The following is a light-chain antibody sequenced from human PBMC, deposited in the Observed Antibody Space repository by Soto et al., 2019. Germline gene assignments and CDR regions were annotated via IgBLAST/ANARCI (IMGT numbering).Light chain of an antibody. CDR3: LQSYSSPRT. J-gene: IGKJ4*01. V-gene: IGKV1-39*01. CDR2: GAS. Sequence: DIEMTQSPSSLSASVGDRVTITCRASQSISSHLNWYQQKPGKAPKVLIHGASRLQSGVPSRFSGSGSGTHFTLTISSLQPEDFATYYCLQSYSSPRTFGGGTKVEIK. CDR1: QSISSH.